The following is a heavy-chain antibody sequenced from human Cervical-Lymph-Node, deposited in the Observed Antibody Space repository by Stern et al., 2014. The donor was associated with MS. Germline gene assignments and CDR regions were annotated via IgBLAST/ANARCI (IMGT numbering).Heavy chain of an antibody. CDR2: ISYDGSNK. CDR1: GFTFSNYD. V-gene: IGHV3-30*03. CDR3: AMALDYYYGMDV. J-gene: IGHJ6*02. Sequence: VQLVQSGGGVVQPGRSLRLSCSASGFTFSNYDMHWVRQAPGKGLAWLTMISYDGSNKLYADSVKGRLTISRDNSKNTLDLQMNSLRADDTAVYFCAMALDYYYGMDVWGQGTTVTVSS.